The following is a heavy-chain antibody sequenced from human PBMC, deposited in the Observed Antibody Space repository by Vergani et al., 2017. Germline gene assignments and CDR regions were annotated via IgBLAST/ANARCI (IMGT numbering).Heavy chain of an antibody. Sequence: QVPLQQWCAGLLKPSETLSLTFAVYGGSFSGYYWSWIRQPPGKGLEWVGEINHSGSTNYNPSLKSRVTISVDTSKNQFSLKLSSVTAADTAVYYCARAAYCSSTSCRRDFDYWGQGTLVTVSS. V-gene: IGHV4-34*01. CDR3: ARAAYCSSTSCRRDFDY. J-gene: IGHJ4*02. CDR1: GGSFSGYY. CDR2: INHSGST. D-gene: IGHD2-2*01.